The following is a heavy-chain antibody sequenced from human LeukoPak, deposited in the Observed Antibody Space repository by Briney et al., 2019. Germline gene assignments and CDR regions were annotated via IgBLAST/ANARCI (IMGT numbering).Heavy chain of an antibody. CDR2: IVVGSGNT. D-gene: IGHD2-21*02. Sequence: ASVKVSCKASGFTFTSSAVQWVRQARGQRLEWIGWIVVGSGNTNYAQKFQERVTITRDMSTGTAYMELSSLRSEDTAVYYCAADAAYCGGDCYFTWGQGTLVTVSS. V-gene: IGHV1-58*01. CDR3: AADAAYCGGDCYFT. CDR1: GFTFTSSA. J-gene: IGHJ5*02.